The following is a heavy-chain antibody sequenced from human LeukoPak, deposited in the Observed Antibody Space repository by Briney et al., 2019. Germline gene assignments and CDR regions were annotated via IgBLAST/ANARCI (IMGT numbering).Heavy chain of an antibody. V-gene: IGHV1-69*05. J-gene: IGHJ4*02. CDR2: IIPIFGTA. CDR3: ARSLRFLEPPYYFDY. CDR1: GGTFSSYA. Sequence: ASVKVSCKASGGTFSSYAISWVRQAPGQGLEWMGGIIPIFGTANYAQKFQGRVTITTDESTSTAYMELSSLRSEDTAVYYCARSLRFLEPPYYFDYWGQGTLVTVSS. D-gene: IGHD3-3*01.